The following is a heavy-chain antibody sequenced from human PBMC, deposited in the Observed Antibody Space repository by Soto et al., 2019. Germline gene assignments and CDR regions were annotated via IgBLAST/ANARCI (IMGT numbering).Heavy chain of an antibody. CDR1: GFTFSSYG. Sequence: QVQLVESGGGVVQPGRSLRLSCAASGFTFSSYGMHWVRQAPGKGLEWVAVIWYDGSNKYYADSVKGRFTISRDNSKNKLYLQMNSLRAEDTAVYYCARVFYGDSHFDYWGQGTLVTVSS. CDR3: ARVFYGDSHFDY. J-gene: IGHJ4*02. D-gene: IGHD4-17*01. CDR2: IWYDGSNK. V-gene: IGHV3-33*01.